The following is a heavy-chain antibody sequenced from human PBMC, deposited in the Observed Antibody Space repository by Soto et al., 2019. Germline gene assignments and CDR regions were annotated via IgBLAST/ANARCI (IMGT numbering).Heavy chain of an antibody. J-gene: IGHJ6*02. D-gene: IGHD5-18*01. Sequence: RASVKVSCKASGDVFRSYGINWVRQAPGQGLEWMGGIIPISGTTNYAQKLQGRVAITADESTDTVYMELSRLRSEDTAVYFCARVRCFNGLPHTADYGMDVCGQGTTVTVSS. V-gene: IGHV1-69*13. CDR3: ARVRCFNGLPHTADYGMDV. CDR2: IIPISGTT. CDR1: GDVFRSYG.